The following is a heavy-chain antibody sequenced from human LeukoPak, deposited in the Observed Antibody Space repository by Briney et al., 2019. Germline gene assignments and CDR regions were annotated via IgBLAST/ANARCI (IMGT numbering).Heavy chain of an antibody. J-gene: IGHJ6*03. CDR3: ASTIVVVPAAIPFAQYYYYMDV. Sequence: SETLSLTCTVSGSSISSYYWSWIRQPPGKGLEWIGYIYYSGSTNYNPSLKSRVTISVDTSKNQFSLKLSSVTAADTVVYYCASTIVVVPAAIPFAQYYYYMDVWGKGTTVTVSS. CDR2: IYYSGST. V-gene: IGHV4-59*01. CDR1: GSSISSYY. D-gene: IGHD2-2*01.